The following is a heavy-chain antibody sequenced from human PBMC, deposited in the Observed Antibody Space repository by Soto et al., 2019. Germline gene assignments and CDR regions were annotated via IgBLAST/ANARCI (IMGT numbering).Heavy chain of an antibody. J-gene: IGHJ4*02. CDR3: ARDTFGGAYDFWH. V-gene: IGHV3-66*01. CDR1: GFTVSNFY. D-gene: IGHD3-3*01. Sequence: EVQLVESGGGLVQPGGSLRLSCAASGFTVSNFYMTWVRQAPGKGLEWVSVISSGGSTYYADSVKGRFTISSDNSKNTLYLEMNSLRAGDTAVYYCARDTFGGAYDFWHGGQGTLVTVSS. CDR2: ISSGGST.